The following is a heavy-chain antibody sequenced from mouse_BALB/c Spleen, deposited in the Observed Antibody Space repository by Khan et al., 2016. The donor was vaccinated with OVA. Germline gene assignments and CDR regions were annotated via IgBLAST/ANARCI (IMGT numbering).Heavy chain of an antibody. CDR1: GFTFSSFA. V-gene: IGHV5-9-3*01. CDR3: ARSWVDYYAMDY. CDR2: ISTGGHYT. Sequence: EVELVESGGGVVKPGGSLKLSCSASGFTFSSFAMSWVRQTPEKRLEWVATISTGGHYTFYPDSVKGRFTVSRDNARNTLYLHVSSLRTEDTAMYYCARSWVDYYAMDYWGQGTSVTVSS. J-gene: IGHJ4*01.